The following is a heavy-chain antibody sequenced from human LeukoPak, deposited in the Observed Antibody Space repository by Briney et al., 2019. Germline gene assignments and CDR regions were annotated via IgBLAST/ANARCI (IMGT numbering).Heavy chain of an antibody. CDR3: ARFAPIAVNHMVRGVIPLP. CDR1: GFTFSSYG. V-gene: IGHV3-30*03. D-gene: IGHD3-10*01. J-gene: IGHJ5*02. CDR2: ISYDGSNK. Sequence: PGRSLRLSCAASGFTFSSYGMHWVRQAPGKGLEWVAVISYDGSNKYYADSVKGRFTISRDNSKNTLYLQMNSLRAEDTAVYYCARFAPIAVNHMVRGVIPLPWGQGTLVTVSS.